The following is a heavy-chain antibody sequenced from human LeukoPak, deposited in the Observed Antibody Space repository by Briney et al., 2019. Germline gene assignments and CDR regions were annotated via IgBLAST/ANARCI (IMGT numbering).Heavy chain of an antibody. Sequence: SETLSLTCAVYGGSFSGYYWSWIRQPSGKGLEWIGEINHSGSTNYNPSLKSRVTISVDTSKNQFSLKLSSVTAADTAVYYCARVSGSYVDYWGQGTLVTVSS. CDR3: ARVSGSYVDY. CDR1: GGSFSGYY. D-gene: IGHD1-26*01. V-gene: IGHV4-34*01. J-gene: IGHJ4*02. CDR2: INHSGST.